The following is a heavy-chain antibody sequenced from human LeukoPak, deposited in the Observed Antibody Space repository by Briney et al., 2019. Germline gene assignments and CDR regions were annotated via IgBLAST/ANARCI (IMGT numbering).Heavy chain of an antibody. Sequence: PGESLKISCKSSGYSFNSYWSHWVRQLPGKGLGRMGRIDPSNSYTNYSPSFKGHVSISVDRSVSTAYLQWSGLKASDTAIYYCARTYYYGPESQDYWGQGTLVTVSS. CDR1: GYSFNSYW. J-gene: IGHJ4*02. D-gene: IGHD3-10*01. CDR3: ARTYYYGPESQDY. V-gene: IGHV5-10-1*01. CDR2: IDPSNSYT.